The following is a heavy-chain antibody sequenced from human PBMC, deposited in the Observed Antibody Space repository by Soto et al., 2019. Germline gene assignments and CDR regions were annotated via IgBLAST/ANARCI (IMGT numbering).Heavy chain of an antibody. CDR1: GGTFSSYT. D-gene: IGHD2-2*01. CDR3: ARDNVPNLIVVVPAAIGGHANGMDV. J-gene: IGHJ6*02. CDR2: IIPILGIA. Sequence: ASVKVSCKASGGTFSSYTISWVRQAPGQGLEWMGRIIPILGIANYAQKFQGRVTITADKSTSTAYMELSSLRSEDTAVYYCARDNVPNLIVVVPAAIGGHANGMDVWGQGTTVTVSS. V-gene: IGHV1-69*04.